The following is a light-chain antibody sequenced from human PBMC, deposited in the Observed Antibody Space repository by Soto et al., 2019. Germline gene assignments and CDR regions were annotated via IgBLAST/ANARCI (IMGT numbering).Light chain of an antibody. CDR3: SSYTTGYFYV. CDR2: GVK. V-gene: IGLV2-14*01. CDR1: GRDIGAYDY. J-gene: IGLJ1*01. Sequence: QSALTQPASVSGSPVQTITISYTGSGRDIGAYDYVSWYLQHPGKVLKLLIYGVKNRPSGVAYLFSASKSAFTAYLTISGLQAEDEAHYYCSSYTTGYFYVFGPGSKVTVL.